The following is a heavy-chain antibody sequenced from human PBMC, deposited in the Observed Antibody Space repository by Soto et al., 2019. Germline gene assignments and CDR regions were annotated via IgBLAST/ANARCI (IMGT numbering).Heavy chain of an antibody. J-gene: IGHJ1*01. Sequence: QVQLQESGPGLVKPSETLSLICSVSDDSLSSTSYYWSWIRQPPGKGLEWIGFVHFSGSIHYNASLKSRATISVDTSRKQISLKMTSLTAADTAVYFCGRGGDAHKMGRHWGQGTLVTFSS. CDR2: VHFSGSI. V-gene: IGHV4-61*01. CDR3: GRGGDAHKMGRH. D-gene: IGHD2-2*01. CDR1: DDSLSSTSYY.